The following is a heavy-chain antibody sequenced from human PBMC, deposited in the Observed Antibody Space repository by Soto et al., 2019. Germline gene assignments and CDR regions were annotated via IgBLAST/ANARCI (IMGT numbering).Heavy chain of an antibody. D-gene: IGHD2-15*01. V-gene: IGHV4-34*01. J-gene: IGHJ6*03. Sequence: PSETLSLTCAVYGGSFSGYYWSWIRQPPGKGLEWIGEINHSGSTNYNPSLKSRVTISVDTSKNQFSLKLSSVTAADTAVYYCARARMTIPSFPNMDVWGKGTTVTVSS. CDR3: ARARMTIPSFPNMDV. CDR2: INHSGST. CDR1: GGSFSGYY.